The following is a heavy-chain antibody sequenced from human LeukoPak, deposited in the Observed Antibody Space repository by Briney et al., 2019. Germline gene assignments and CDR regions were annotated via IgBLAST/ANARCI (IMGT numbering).Heavy chain of an antibody. CDR1: GFTISDTY. D-gene: IGHD3-16*01. J-gene: IGHJ6*02. CDR2: VYPNGGT. V-gene: IGHV3-66*01. CDR3: VRGLRPPLGMDV. Sequence: PGGSLRLSCEASGFTISDTYMNWVRRAPGKGLEWVSTVYPNGGTYYADSVRNRFTMSRDTLKNTLFLQMNSLSAGDTALYYCVRGLRPPLGMDVWGQGTTLIVSS.